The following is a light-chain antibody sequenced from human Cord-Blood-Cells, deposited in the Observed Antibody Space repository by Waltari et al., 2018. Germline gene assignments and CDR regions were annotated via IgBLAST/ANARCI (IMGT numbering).Light chain of an antibody. CDR3: QSYDSSVSGSV. J-gene: IGLJ3*02. CDR2: GNS. Sequence: SVLTQPPSVSAAPGQSVTIFCTGSSSNTGAGYDVHWYQQLPGTAPKHLIYGNSNRPSGGPDLCTGSTAGTSASLATTGRQAEDEAEYCCQSYDSSVSGSVFGGGTKLTVL. V-gene: IGLV1-40*01. CDR1: SSNTGAGYD.